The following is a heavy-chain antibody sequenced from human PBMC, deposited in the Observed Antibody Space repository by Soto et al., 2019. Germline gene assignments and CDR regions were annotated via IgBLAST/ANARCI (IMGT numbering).Heavy chain of an antibody. D-gene: IGHD5-12*01. CDR3: AGNIVATISSFDY. Sequence: QVQLQQWGAGLLKPSETLSLTCAVYGESFSGYYWSWIRQPPGKGLEWIGEINHSGSTNYNPSIKSRVTMSVDTSKNQFSLKLSSVTAADTAMYYGAGNIVATISSFDYWGQGTLVTVSS. J-gene: IGHJ4*02. CDR1: GESFSGYY. V-gene: IGHV4-34*02. CDR2: INHSGST.